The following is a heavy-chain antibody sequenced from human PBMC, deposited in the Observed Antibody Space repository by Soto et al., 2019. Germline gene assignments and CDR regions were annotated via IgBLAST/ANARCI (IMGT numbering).Heavy chain of an antibody. V-gene: IGHV4-34*01. Sequence: PSETLSLTCAAYGGSFSGYYWSWIRRPPGKGLEWIGEINHSGSTNYNPSLKSRVTISVDTSKNQFSLKLSSVTAADTAVYYCARGYYSSSWNVNWFDPWGQGTLVTVSS. J-gene: IGHJ5*02. CDR2: INHSGST. CDR3: ARGYYSSSWNVNWFDP. D-gene: IGHD6-13*01. CDR1: GGSFSGYY.